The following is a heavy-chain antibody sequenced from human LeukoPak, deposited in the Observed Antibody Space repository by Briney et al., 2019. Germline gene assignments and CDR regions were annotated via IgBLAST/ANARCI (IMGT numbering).Heavy chain of an antibody. CDR3: AKEDYGDYGLHWDFDL. CDR2: ISYDGSNK. J-gene: IGHJ2*01. CDR1: GFTFSSYA. V-gene: IGHV3-30-3*01. Sequence: PGGSVRLSCAASGFTFSSYAMHWVRQAPGKGLEWVAVISYDGSNKYYADSVKGRFTISRDNSKNTLYLQISSLRAEDTAVYYCAKEDYGDYGLHWDFDLWGRGTLVTVSS. D-gene: IGHD4-17*01.